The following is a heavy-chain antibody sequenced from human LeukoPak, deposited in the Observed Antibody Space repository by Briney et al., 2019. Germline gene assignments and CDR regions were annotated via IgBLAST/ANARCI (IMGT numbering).Heavy chain of an antibody. Sequence: PSETLSLTCTVSGGSISSYYWSWIRQPPGKGLEWIGHIYYSGSTNYNPSLKSRVTMSVDTSKNQFSLKLTSVTAADTAVYFCAREGVEAAILDYWGQGTLVTVSS. CDR2: IYYSGST. V-gene: IGHV4-59*01. CDR1: GGSISSYY. D-gene: IGHD6-13*01. CDR3: AREGVEAAILDY. J-gene: IGHJ4*02.